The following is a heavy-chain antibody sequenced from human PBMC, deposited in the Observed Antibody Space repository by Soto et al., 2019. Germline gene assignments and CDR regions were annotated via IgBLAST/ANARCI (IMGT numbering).Heavy chain of an antibody. CDR3: AREVSSPLHHYGMDV. D-gene: IGHD2-21*02. CDR1: GFTFSNYE. V-gene: IGHV3-48*03. CDR2: ISSSGKTI. Sequence: LRLSCAASGFTFSNYEMNWVRQAPGKGLEWVSYISSSGKTIYYADSVKGRFTISRDNAKNSLYLQMNSLRTEDTAVYYCAREVSSPLHHYGMDVWGPGATVTVSS. J-gene: IGHJ6*02.